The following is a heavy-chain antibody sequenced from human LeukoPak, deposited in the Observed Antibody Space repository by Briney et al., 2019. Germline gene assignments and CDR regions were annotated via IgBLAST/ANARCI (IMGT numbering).Heavy chain of an antibody. D-gene: IGHD3-10*01. CDR2: IYTSGST. Sequence: LRLSCAASGFTFSTYEMNWVRQAPGKGLEWIGRIYTSGSTNYNPSLKSRVTMSVDTSKNQFSLRLSSVNAADTAVYFCAREGTSGGLNWLDPWGQGTLVTVSS. J-gene: IGHJ5*02. CDR1: GFTFSTYE. V-gene: IGHV4-4*07. CDR3: AREGTSGGLNWLDP.